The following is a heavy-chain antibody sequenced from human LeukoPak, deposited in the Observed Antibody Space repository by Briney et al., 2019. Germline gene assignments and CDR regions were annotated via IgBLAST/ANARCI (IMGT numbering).Heavy chain of an antibody. Sequence: GGSLRLYCAASGFTFSSYAMSWVRQAPGKGLEWVSAISGSGGSTYYADSVKGRFTISRDNSKNTLYLQMNSLRAEDTAVYYCASLPRYCSGGSCFHDAFDIWGQGTMVTVSS. V-gene: IGHV3-23*01. CDR2: ISGSGGST. D-gene: IGHD2-15*01. J-gene: IGHJ3*02. CDR3: ASLPRYCSGGSCFHDAFDI. CDR1: GFTFSSYA.